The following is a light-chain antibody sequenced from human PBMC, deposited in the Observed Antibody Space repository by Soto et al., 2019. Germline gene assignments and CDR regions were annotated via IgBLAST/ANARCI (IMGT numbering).Light chain of an antibody. CDR3: CSYTRTSNHYF. CDR1: STDVGSHKL. V-gene: IGLV2-14*02. Sequence: QSVLTQPASVSGSPGQSITISCTGTSTDVGSHKLVSWYQQYPGNAPKLIIFEAYKRPSGVSNRFSGSKSGSTASLTISGLQAEDEADYYCCSYTRTSNHYFFGSGTKVTVL. CDR2: EAY. J-gene: IGLJ1*01.